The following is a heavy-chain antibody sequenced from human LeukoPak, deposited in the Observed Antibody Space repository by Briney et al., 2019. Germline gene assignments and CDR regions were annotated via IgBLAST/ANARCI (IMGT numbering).Heavy chain of an antibody. CDR1: GGSISSYY. CDR2: IYYSGST. CDR3: ARAPIAARPSDAFDI. D-gene: IGHD6-6*01. Sequence: SSETLSLTCTVSGGSISSYYCSWIRQPPGKGLEWIGYIYYSGSTNYNPSLKSRVTISVDTSKNQFSLKLSSVTAADTAVYYCARAPIAARPSDAFDIWGQGTMVTVSS. J-gene: IGHJ3*02. V-gene: IGHV4-59*01.